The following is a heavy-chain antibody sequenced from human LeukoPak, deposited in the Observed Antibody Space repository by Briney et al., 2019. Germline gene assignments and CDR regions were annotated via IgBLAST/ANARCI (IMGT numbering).Heavy chain of an antibody. Sequence: ASVKVSCKASGYTFTSCYMRWVRQAPGQGLEWMGLINPTGGSTGYAQKFQGRVTMTRDMSTSTDYMELSSLRSEDTAIYYCARDNSVGDNAWWFDPWGQGTLVTVSS. J-gene: IGHJ5*02. CDR3: ARDNSVGDNAWWFDP. D-gene: IGHD1-26*01. CDR2: INPTGGST. CDR1: GYTFTSCY. V-gene: IGHV1-46*01.